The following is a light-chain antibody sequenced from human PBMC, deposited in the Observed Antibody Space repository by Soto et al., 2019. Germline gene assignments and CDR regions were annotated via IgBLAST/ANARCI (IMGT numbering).Light chain of an antibody. CDR3: QHYGDSPWP. CDR2: GAS. Sequence: EIVLTQSPGPLSLSPGERATLSCRASQSVSHNYLAWYQQKPGQAPRLLIYGASTRAPGIPDRFSGSGSATDFTLTISRLEPEDFAVDYCQHYGDSPWPFGQGTKVELK. CDR1: QSVSHNY. J-gene: IGKJ1*01. V-gene: IGKV3-20*01.